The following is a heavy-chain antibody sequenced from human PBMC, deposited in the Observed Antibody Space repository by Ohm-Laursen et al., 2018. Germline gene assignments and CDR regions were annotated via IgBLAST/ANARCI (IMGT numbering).Heavy chain of an antibody. J-gene: IGHJ6*02. Sequence: SLRLSCAASGFIFNNYAAHWVRQAPGKGLEWVSGISWNSTTIYYAVSVRGRFTISRDNAKNSLYLHMNSLRPEDTALYYCAKDTVVKDYYYGMDVWGQGTTVTVSS. V-gene: IGHV3-9*01. CDR1: GFIFNNYA. D-gene: IGHD4-23*01. CDR3: AKDTVVKDYYYGMDV. CDR2: ISWNSTTI.